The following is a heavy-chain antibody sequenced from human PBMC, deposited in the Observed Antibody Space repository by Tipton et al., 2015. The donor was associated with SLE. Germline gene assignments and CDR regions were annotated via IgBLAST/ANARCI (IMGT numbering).Heavy chain of an antibody. V-gene: IGHV3-7*04. J-gene: IGHJ4*02. Sequence: GSLRLSCAASGFTFSNYAMNWVRQAPGRGLEWVANMKEDGSDVYYVDSVKGRFTISRDNAKNSLYLQMNSLRAEDTAMYYCARGGMFRNDYWGQGTLVTVSS. D-gene: IGHD3-10*01. CDR1: GFTFSNYA. CDR3: ARGGMFRNDY. CDR2: MKEDGSDV.